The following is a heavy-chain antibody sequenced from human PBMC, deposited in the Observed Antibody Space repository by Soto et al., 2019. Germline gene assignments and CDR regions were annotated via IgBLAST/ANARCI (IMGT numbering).Heavy chain of an antibody. V-gene: IGHV4-59*01. Sequence: QVQLQESGPGLVKPSETLSLTCAVSGDSISSYYCMWIRQPPGKGLESIGYLYYGRSANYNPSLTSRVPLYVATSTNECSLTLSSMTAADTAVYYCALRSMAVVPEYWGQGTLVTVSS. D-gene: IGHD3-22*01. CDR3: ALRSMAVVPEY. J-gene: IGHJ4*02. CDR1: GDSISSYY. CDR2: LYYGRSA.